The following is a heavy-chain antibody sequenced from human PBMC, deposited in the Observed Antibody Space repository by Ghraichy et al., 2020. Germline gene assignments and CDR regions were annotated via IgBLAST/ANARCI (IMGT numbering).Heavy chain of an antibody. D-gene: IGHD6-6*01. CDR2: ISGSGGST. J-gene: IGHJ3*02. CDR1: GFTFSSYA. CDR3: AKDLYSSSSFGLDAFDI. Sequence: GGSLRLSCAASGFTFSSYAMSWVRQAPGKGLEWVSAISGSGGSTYYADSVKGRFTISRDNSKNTLYLQMNSLRAEDTAVYYCAKDLYSSSSFGLDAFDIWGQGIMVTVSS. V-gene: IGHV3-23*01.